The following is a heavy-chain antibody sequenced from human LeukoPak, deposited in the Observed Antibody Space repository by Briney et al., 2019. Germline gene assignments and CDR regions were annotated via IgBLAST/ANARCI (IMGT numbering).Heavy chain of an antibody. V-gene: IGHV7-4-1*02. CDR2: INTNTGNP. Sequence: ASVKVSCKASGYTFTSYDITWVRQATGQGLEWMGWINTNTGNPTYAQGFTGRFVFSLDTSVSTAYLQISSLKAEDTAVYYCARVDPYSSGWAGGYNYYYYYMDVWGKGTTVTVSS. J-gene: IGHJ6*03. D-gene: IGHD6-19*01. CDR3: ARVDPYSSGWAGGYNYYYYYMDV. CDR1: GYTFTSYD.